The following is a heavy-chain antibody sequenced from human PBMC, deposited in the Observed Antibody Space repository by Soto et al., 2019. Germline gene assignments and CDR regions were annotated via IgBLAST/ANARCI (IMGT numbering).Heavy chain of an antibody. CDR1: GGSISSYY. CDR2: IYYSGST. J-gene: IGHJ3*02. V-gene: IGHV4-59*01. Sequence: SETLSLTCTVSGGSISSYYWSWIRQPPGKGLEWIGYIYYSGSTNYNPSLKSRVTISVDTSKNQFSLKLSSVTAADTAVYYCARDFGTPPGQNWNSADHAFDIWGQGTMVTVSS. CDR3: ARDFGTPPGQNWNSADHAFDI. D-gene: IGHD1-7*01.